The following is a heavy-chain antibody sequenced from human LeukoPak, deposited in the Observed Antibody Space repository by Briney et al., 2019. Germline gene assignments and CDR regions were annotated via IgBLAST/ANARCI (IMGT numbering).Heavy chain of an antibody. CDR1: GGSISNYF. D-gene: IGHD6-19*01. Sequence: SETLSLTCTVSGGSISNYFWSWIRQPPGKGLEWIGYITYSGSADHNPSLKSRVTISVDASKNQFSLKLTSVTAADTAVYYCVRHTTSGWYQVVYWGQGTLVTVSS. CDR2: ITYSGSA. CDR3: VRHTTSGWYQVVY. V-gene: IGHV4-59*01. J-gene: IGHJ4*02.